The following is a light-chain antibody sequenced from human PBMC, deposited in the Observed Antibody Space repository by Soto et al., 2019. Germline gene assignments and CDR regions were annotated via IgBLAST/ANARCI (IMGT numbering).Light chain of an antibody. V-gene: IGLV4-69*01. CDR3: QTWGTGIQV. CDR2: LNSDGSH. Sequence: QPVLTQSPSASASLGASVKLTCTLSSGHSSYAIAWHQQQPEKGPRYLMKLNSDGSHSKGDGIPDRFSGSSSGAERYLSISCHQSEDEAEFYCQTWGTGIQVFGGGTKLTVL. J-gene: IGLJ2*01. CDR1: SGHSSYA.